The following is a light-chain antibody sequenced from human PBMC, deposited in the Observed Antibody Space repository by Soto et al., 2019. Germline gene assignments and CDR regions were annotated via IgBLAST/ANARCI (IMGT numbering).Light chain of an antibody. Sequence: EIVLTQSPATLSLSPGERATLSCRASQSVSSYLAWYQQKPGQAPRLLIYDASNEATGIPARFSGSGSGTDFTLTISSLEPEDFAVYYCQQPSNWPLTFGGGTKVEIK. CDR3: QQPSNWPLT. J-gene: IGKJ4*01. CDR1: QSVSSY. CDR2: DAS. V-gene: IGKV3-11*01.